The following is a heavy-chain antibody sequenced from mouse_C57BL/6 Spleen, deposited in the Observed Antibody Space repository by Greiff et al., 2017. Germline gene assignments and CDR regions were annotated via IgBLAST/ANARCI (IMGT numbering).Heavy chain of an antibody. CDR3: ARQYYGSRGYFDV. Sequence: EVKLMESGPELVKPGDSVKISCKASGYSFTGYFMNWVMQSHGKSLEWIGRINPYNGDTFYNQKFKGKATLTVDKSSSTAHMELRSLTSEDSAVYYCARQYYGSRGYFDVWGTGTTVTVSS. CDR1: GYSFTGYF. D-gene: IGHD1-1*01. V-gene: IGHV1-20*01. CDR2: INPYNGDT. J-gene: IGHJ1*03.